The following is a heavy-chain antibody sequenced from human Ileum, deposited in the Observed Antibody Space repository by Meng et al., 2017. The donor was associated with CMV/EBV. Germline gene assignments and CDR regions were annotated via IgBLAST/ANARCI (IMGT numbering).Heavy chain of an antibody. CDR2: MTPNSGNT. V-gene: IGHV1-8*01. Sequence: VSFMACGSTFPGYDINWVRQATGQGLEWMGWMTPNSGNTGYAQKFQGRVTMTRNTSISTAYMELSSLRSEGTAVYYGARGGGGFSWGQGTLVTVSS. J-gene: IGHJ5*02. D-gene: IGHD6-25*01. CDR1: GSTFPGYD. CDR3: ARGGGGFS.